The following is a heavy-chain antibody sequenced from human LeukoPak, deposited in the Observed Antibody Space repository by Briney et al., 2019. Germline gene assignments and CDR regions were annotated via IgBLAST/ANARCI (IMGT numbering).Heavy chain of an antibody. J-gene: IGHJ4*02. CDR3: AMTPITMVRGVIKDY. V-gene: IGHV3-53*01. D-gene: IGHD3-10*01. CDR1: GFTVSSNY. Sequence: PGGSLRLSCAASGFTVSSNYMSWVRQAPGKGLEWVSVIYSGGSTYYADSVKGRFTISRDNSKNTLYLQMNSLRAEDTAVYYCAMTPITMVRGVIKDYWGQGTLVTVSS. CDR2: IYSGGST.